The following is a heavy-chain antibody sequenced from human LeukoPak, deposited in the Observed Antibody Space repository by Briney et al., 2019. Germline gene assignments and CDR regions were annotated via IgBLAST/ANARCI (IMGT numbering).Heavy chain of an antibody. V-gene: IGHV3-21*01. J-gene: IGHJ6*04. CDR2: ITGSGANA. D-gene: IGHD3-10*02. Sequence: GGTLRLSCAASGFTFSSHGMNWVRQAPGKGLEWVSGITGSGANAYYADSVKGRFTISRDNAKNSLYLQMNSLRAEDTAVYYCAELGITMIGGVWGEGTTVTISS. CDR3: AELGITMIGGV. CDR1: GFTFSSHG.